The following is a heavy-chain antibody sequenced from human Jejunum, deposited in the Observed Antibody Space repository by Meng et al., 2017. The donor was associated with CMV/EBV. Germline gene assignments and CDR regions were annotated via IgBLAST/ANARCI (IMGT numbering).Heavy chain of an antibody. CDR1: FSFSSYA. D-gene: IGHD2-15*01. V-gene: IGHV3-30*02. Sequence: FSFSSYAMSWVRQAPGKGLEWVAFTRYDGVNKYHADSEKGRFTISKDFSENTLYLQMSSLTVDDTAIYYCAKDRGSGGNGYGLDVWGQGTTVTVSS. J-gene: IGHJ6*02. CDR2: TRYDGVNK. CDR3: AKDRGSGGNGYGLDV.